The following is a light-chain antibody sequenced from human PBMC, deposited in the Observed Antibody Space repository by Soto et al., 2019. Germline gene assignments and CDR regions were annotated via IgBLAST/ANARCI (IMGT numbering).Light chain of an antibody. J-gene: IGLJ1*01. CDR2: EAS. Sequence: ALTQPPSASGSPGQSVTISCTGTSTDFVSYNRVSWYQQPPGTAPKLIIYEASNRPSGVPDRFSGSKSGNTASLTISGLQAADEADYYCSLYTSENTYVFGTGTKVTVL. V-gene: IGLV2-18*01. CDR3: SLYTSENTYV. CDR1: STDFVSYNR.